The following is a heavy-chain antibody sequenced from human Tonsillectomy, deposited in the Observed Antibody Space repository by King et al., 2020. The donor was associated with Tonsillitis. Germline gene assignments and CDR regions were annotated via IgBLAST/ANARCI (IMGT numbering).Heavy chain of an antibody. Sequence: EVQLVESGGGLVQPGGSLRLSCAGSGFTFSSYEMNWVRQAPGKGLEWVAYISGSGRTIYSADPWKGRFTICRDNAKNSLYLQMNSLRAEDTAVYYCARDVYYGSGTFDYWGQGTLVTVSS. CDR3: ARDVYYGSGTFDY. D-gene: IGHD3-10*01. V-gene: IGHV3-48*03. J-gene: IGHJ4*02. CDR1: GFTFSSYE. CDR2: ISGSGRTI.